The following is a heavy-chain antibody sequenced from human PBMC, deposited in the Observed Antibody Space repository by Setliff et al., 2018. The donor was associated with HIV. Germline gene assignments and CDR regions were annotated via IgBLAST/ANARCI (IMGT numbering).Heavy chain of an antibody. V-gene: IGHV3-15*01. CDR1: GFTFSNAW. Sequence: GGSLRLSCAASGFTFSNAWMSWVRQAPGKGLEWVGRIKSKTDGGTTDYAAPVKGRFTISRDDSKNTLYLQMNSLKIEDTAVYYCAKTYYYDSSGYYYFDSWGQGTLVTVS. CDR3: AKTYYYDSSGYYYFDS. D-gene: IGHD3-22*01. J-gene: IGHJ4*02. CDR2: IKSKTDGGTT.